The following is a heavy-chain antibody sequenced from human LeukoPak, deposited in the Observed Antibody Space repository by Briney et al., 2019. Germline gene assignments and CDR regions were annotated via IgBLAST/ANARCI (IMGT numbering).Heavy chain of an antibody. CDR1: GGSISSYY. D-gene: IGHD2-15*01. Sequence: SETLSLTCTVSGGSISSYYWSWIRQPPGKGLEWIGYIYYTGSTNYSPSLKSRVTISVDTSKNQFSLKLSFVTAADTAVYYCARDFAGCSNGTCYSRFDPWGQGTLVTVSS. CDR2: IYYTGST. CDR3: ARDFAGCSNGTCYSRFDP. J-gene: IGHJ5*02. V-gene: IGHV4-59*01.